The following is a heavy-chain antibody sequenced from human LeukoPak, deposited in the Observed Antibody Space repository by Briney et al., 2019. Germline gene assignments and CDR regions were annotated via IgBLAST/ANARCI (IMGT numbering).Heavy chain of an antibody. CDR1: GFTFSSNW. CDR2: ISYDGSNK. J-gene: IGHJ4*02. CDR3: AKDSALGYSYGHLDY. D-gene: IGHD5-18*01. V-gene: IGHV3-30*18. Sequence: PGGSLRLSCAASGFTFSSNWMHWVRQAPGKGLEWEAVISYDGSNKYYADSVKGRFTISRDNSKNTLYLQMNSLRAEDTAVYYCAKDSALGYSYGHLDYWGQGTLVTVSS.